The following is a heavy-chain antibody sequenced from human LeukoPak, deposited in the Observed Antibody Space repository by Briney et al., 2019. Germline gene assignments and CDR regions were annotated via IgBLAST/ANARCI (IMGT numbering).Heavy chain of an antibody. J-gene: IGHJ4*02. D-gene: IGHD3-10*01. CDR3: ARLTLKKTYYYGSGSYSGFDY. CDR2: IYYSGST. Sequence: PSETLSLTCTVSGGSISSYYWSWIRQPPGKGLEWIGYIYYSGSTNYNPSLKSRVTISVDTSKNQFSLKLSSVTAADTAVYYCARLTLKKTYYYGSGSYSGFDYWGQGTLVTVSS. V-gene: IGHV4-59*01. CDR1: GGSISSYY.